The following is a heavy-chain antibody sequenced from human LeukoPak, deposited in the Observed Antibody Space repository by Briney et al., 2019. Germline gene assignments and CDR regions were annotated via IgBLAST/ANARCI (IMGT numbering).Heavy chain of an antibody. V-gene: IGHV3-74*01. D-gene: IGHD5-18*01. CDR1: GFTLSSYW. CDR3: ARDTAPSY. CDR2: IDSDGRST. J-gene: IGHJ4*02. Sequence: GGSLRLSCAASGFTLSSYWTHWVRQAPGKGLVWVSGIDSDGRSTSYADSVKGRFTISRDPAKNTLFLQMNSLRAEDTAVYYCARDTAPSYWGQGTLVTVSS.